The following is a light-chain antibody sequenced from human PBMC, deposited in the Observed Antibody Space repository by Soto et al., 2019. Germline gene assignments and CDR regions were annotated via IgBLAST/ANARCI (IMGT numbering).Light chain of an antibody. J-gene: IGKJ1*01. CDR1: QSISRQ. CDR3: LQYQSDWT. Sequence: DIQMTQSPSTLSASVGDRVSITCRASQSISRQLARYQQKPGKAPNLLIYQASNLETGVPSRVTGSGSGTEFTLTISSLQADDLATYDCLQYQSDWTFGQGTKVEVK. CDR2: QAS. V-gene: IGKV1-5*03.